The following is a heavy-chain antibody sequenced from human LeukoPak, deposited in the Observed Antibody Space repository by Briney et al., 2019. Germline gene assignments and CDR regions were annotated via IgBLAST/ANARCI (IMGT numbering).Heavy chain of an antibody. D-gene: IGHD3-10*01. CDR3: ARGDRSRFGGPPMDV. CDR1: GFTFSSYA. CDR2: ISYDGSNK. Sequence: PGRSLRLSCAASGFTFSSYAMHWVRQAPGKGLGWVAVISYDGSNKYYADSVKGRFTISRDNSKNTLYLQMNSLRAEDTAVYYCARGDRSRFGGPPMDVWGKGTTVTVSS. V-gene: IGHV3-30*14. J-gene: IGHJ6*04.